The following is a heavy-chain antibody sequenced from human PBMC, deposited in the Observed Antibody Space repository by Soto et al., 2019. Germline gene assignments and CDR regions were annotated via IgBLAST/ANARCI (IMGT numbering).Heavy chain of an antibody. CDR3: AIKPQRNYDIYPYQH. V-gene: IGHV3-21*01. CDR1: GFTFSSYS. D-gene: IGHD3-22*01. Sequence: EVQLVESGGGLVKPGGSLRLSCAASGFTFSSYSMNWVRQAPGKGLEWVSAISSSSSYIYYADSVKGRFTISRDNAKNSLYLQMNSLRDDDTAVYYCAIKPQRNYDIYPYQHWGQGTLVTVSS. CDR2: ISSSSSYI. J-gene: IGHJ1*01.